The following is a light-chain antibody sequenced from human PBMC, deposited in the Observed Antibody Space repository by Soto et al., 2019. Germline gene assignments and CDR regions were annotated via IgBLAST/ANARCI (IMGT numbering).Light chain of an antibody. CDR2: GAS. V-gene: IGKV3-15*01. Sequence: EIVMTQFPATLSVSPGERATLSCRTSQSVSSNYACYQQKPGQAHRLLIYGASTRATGIPARFIGSGSGTAFNLTISSLQAEDSAVFYCQQYNNWPWTVGQRTKVEIK. J-gene: IGKJ1*01. CDR1: QSVSSN. CDR3: QQYNNWPWT.